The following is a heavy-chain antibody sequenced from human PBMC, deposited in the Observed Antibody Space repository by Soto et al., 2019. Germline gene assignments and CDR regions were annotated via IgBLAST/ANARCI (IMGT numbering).Heavy chain of an antibody. CDR1: GGSISSSSYY. J-gene: IGHJ4*02. CDR2: IYYSGST. CDR3: ASGGPDYDILTGYYFDY. Sequence: SETLSVTCTVSGGSISSSSYYWGWIRQPPGKGLEWIGSIYYSGSTYYNPSLKSRVTISVDTSKNQFSLKLSSVTAADTAVYYCASGGPDYDILTGYYFDYWGQGTLVTVSS. D-gene: IGHD3-9*01. V-gene: IGHV4-39*01.